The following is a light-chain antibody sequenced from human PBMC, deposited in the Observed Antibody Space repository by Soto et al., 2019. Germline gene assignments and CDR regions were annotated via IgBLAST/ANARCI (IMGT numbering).Light chain of an antibody. CDR2: GAS. V-gene: IGKV3-15*01. J-gene: IGKJ1*01. Sequence: IVMTQAPATLSVSPGERSTLSFSAIQSVSSNLAWYQQKPGQAPRLLIYGASTRATGIPARFSGSGSGKEFTLTIGSLQSEDFAVYYCQQYNDWPPTFGQGTRWIS. CDR3: QQYNDWPPT. CDR1: QSVSSN.